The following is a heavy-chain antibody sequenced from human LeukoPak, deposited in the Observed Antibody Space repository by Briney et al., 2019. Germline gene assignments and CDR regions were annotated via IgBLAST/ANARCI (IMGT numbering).Heavy chain of an antibody. D-gene: IGHD2-15*01. V-gene: IGHV1-69*13. CDR3: ARLYCSGGSCYDY. Sequence: SVKVSCKASGGTFISYAISWVRQAPGQGLEWMGGIIPIFGTANYAQKFQGRVTITADESTSTAYMELSSLRSEDTAVYYCARLYCSGGSCYDYWGQGTLVTVSS. J-gene: IGHJ4*02. CDR1: GGTFISYA. CDR2: IIPIFGTA.